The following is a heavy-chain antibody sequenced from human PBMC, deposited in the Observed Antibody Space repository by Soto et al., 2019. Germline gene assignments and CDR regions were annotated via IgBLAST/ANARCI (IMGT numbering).Heavy chain of an antibody. V-gene: IGHV3-11*01. D-gene: IGHD3-16*01. CDR2: ISSDGSPI. CDR3: ARPHESIWGNHDYYFDY. J-gene: IGHJ4*02. Sequence: PGGSLRLSCEASGFTFSVYYMRWIRHAPGKGLEWVSYISSDGSPIYYSDSVKGRFTISRDNAKNSLYLQMNSLRAEGTAVYYCARPHESIWGNHDYYFDYWGQGTLVTVSS. CDR1: GFTFSVYY.